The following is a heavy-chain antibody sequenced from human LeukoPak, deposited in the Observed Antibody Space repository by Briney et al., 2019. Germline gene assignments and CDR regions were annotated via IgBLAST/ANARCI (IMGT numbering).Heavy chain of an antibody. D-gene: IGHD6-6*01. CDR1: GGTFSSYA. V-gene: IGHV1-69*05. CDR2: IIPMFGTA. Sequence: SVKASCKASGGTFSSYAISWVRQAPGQGLEWMGGIIPMFGTATYAQKFQGRVTITTDESTSTAYMELSSLISEDTAVYYCARVDPSSSSQALDSWGQGTLVTVSS. J-gene: IGHJ4*02. CDR3: ARVDPSSSSQALDS.